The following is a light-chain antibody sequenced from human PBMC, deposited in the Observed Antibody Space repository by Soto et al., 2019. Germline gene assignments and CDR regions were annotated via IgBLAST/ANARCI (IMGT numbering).Light chain of an antibody. Sequence: QSALTQPASVSGSPGQSITISCSGTPSDVGMYNLVSWYQQHPGKAPKLVLDDVDQRPSGVSNRFSGSRSGNTASLTISGLQSEDEADYYCSSYAGSRRVFGGGTQLTVL. J-gene: IGLJ3*02. V-gene: IGLV2-23*02. CDR3: SSYAGSRRV. CDR1: PSDVGMYNL. CDR2: DVD.